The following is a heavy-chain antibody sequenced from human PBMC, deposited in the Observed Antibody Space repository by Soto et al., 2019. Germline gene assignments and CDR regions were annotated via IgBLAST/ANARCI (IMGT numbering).Heavy chain of an antibody. V-gene: IGHV3-73*02. CDR1: GFSFRDSA. D-gene: IGHD2-15*01. Sequence: EVQLVESGGGLVQPGGSLKLSCVASGFSFRDSAMYWVRQPSGKGLEWVGRIRSQTNGYATAYAASVNGRFTISRDDSKNTAFLQMNSLKTEDTAVYYCTRRSQTCSGGTCYSHGMDVWGQGTTVTVSS. J-gene: IGHJ6*02. CDR3: TRRSQTCSGGTCYSHGMDV. CDR2: IRSQTNGYAT.